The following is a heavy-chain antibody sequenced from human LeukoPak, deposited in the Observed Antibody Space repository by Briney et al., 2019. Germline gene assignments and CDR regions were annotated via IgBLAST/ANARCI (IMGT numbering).Heavy chain of an antibody. V-gene: IGHV5-51*01. Sequence: GESLKISCKGSGYSFTDYWIAWVRQMPGKGLEWMGIIYPGDSDTRYSPSFQGQVTISVDKSIRTAYLQWSSLKASDTAMYYCARREYSNGREGYYLDYWGQGTLVAVSS. CDR1: GYSFTDYW. J-gene: IGHJ4*02. CDR3: ARREYSNGREGYYLDY. D-gene: IGHD4-11*01. CDR2: IYPGDSDT.